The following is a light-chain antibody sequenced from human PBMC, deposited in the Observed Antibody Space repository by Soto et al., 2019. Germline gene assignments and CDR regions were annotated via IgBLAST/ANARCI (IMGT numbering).Light chain of an antibody. V-gene: IGKV3-20*01. Sequence: EIVLTQSPGTLSLSPGERATLSCRASQSVSSSYLAWYQQKPGQAPRLLIFGASTRAPGIPDRFSGSGSGTDFTLTISKLEPEDFALFYCQQYGNSPLTFGGGTKVDI. CDR2: GAS. CDR1: QSVSSSY. J-gene: IGKJ4*01. CDR3: QQYGNSPLT.